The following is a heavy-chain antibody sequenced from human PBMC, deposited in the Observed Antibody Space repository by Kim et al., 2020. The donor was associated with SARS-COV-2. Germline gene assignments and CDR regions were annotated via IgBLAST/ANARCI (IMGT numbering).Heavy chain of an antibody. J-gene: IGHJ5*02. CDR1: GGSFSGYY. Sequence: SETLSLTCAVYGGSFSGYYWSWIRQPPGKGLEWIGEINHSGSTNYNPSLKSRVTISVATSKNQFSLKLSSLTTADTAVYYCASGSYSSSWYGVRHWFDP. V-gene: IGHV4-34*01. D-gene: IGHD6-13*01. CDR3: ASGSYSSSWYGVRHWFDP. CDR2: INHSGST.